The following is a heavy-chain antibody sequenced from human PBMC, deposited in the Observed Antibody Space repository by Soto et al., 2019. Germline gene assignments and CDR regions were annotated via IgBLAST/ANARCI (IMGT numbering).Heavy chain of an antibody. CDR3: AREGFDFWSGYYTHYFDY. CDR1: GGSVSSGSYY. Sequence: PSETLSLTCTVSGGSVSSGSYYWSWIRQPPGKGLEWIGYIYYSGSTNYNPSLKSRVTISVDTSKNQFSLKLSSVTAADTAVYYCAREGFDFWSGYYTHYFDYWGQGTLVTVS. CDR2: IYYSGST. D-gene: IGHD3-3*01. V-gene: IGHV4-61*01. J-gene: IGHJ4*02.